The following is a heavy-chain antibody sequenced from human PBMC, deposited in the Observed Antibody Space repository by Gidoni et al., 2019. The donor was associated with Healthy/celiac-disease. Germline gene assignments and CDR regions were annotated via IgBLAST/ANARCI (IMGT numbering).Heavy chain of an antibody. V-gene: IGHV1-2*02. CDR2: INPNSGGT. CDR1: GYTFTGYY. D-gene: IGHD6-13*01. CDR3: ARVPKLSKQQLVGFFDY. J-gene: IGHJ4*02. Sequence: QVQLVQSGAEVKKPGASVKVSCKASGYTFTGYYMHWVRQAPGQGLEWMGWINPNSGGTNYAQKFQGRVTMTRDTSISTAYMELGGRRFDDTAVYYCARVPKLSKQQLVGFFDYWGQGTWSPSPQ.